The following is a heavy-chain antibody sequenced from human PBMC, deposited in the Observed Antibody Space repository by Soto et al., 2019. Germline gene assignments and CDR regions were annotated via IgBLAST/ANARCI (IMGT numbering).Heavy chain of an antibody. V-gene: IGHV3-9*01. CDR3: AKDSYYDFWSGYLAH. J-gene: IGHJ4*02. CDR2: ISWNSGSI. CDR1: GFTFSSYA. D-gene: IGHD3-3*01. Sequence: GVSLRLSCAASGFTFSSYAMSWVRQAPGKGLEWVSAISWNSGSIGYADSVKGRFTISRDNAKNSLYLQMNSLRAEDTALYYCAKDSYYDFWSGYLAHWGQGTLVTVSS.